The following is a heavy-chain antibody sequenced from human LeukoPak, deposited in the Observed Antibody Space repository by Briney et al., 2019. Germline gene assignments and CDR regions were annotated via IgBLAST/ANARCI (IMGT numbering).Heavy chain of an antibody. V-gene: IGHV1-2*02. CDR3: ARDSDYGDGFDP. Sequence: ASVKVSCKASGYTFTGYYMHWVRQAPGQGLEWMGWINPNSGGTNYAQKFQGRVTMTRDTSISTAYMELSRQRSDDTAVYYCARDSDYGDGFDPWGQGTLVTVSS. CDR1: GYTFTGYY. D-gene: IGHD4-17*01. CDR2: INPNSGGT. J-gene: IGHJ5*02.